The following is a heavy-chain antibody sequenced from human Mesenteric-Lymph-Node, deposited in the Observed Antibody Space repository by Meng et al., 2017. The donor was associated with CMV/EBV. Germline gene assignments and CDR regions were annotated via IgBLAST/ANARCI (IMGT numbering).Heavy chain of an antibody. J-gene: IGHJ6*02. V-gene: IGHV3-48*01. Sequence: GGSLRLSCAASGFTFSSYSMNWVRQAPGKGLEWVSYISSSSSTIYYADSVEGRFTMSRDNSKNTLYLQMNSLRAEDTAVYYCARDSVLRFLEWLSGGMDVWGQGTTVTVSS. CDR1: GFTFSSYS. D-gene: IGHD3-3*01. CDR2: ISSSSSTI. CDR3: ARDSVLRFLEWLSGGMDV.